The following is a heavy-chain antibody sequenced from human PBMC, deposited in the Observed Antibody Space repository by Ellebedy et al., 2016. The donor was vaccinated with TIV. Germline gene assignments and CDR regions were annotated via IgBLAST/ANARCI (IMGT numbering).Heavy chain of an antibody. CDR1: GGSFSGYY. Sequence: MPGGSLRLSCAVYGGSFSGYYWSWIRQPPGKGLEWIGEITHSGSTNYNPSLKSRVTISVDTSKNQFSLRLTSVTAADTAVYYCARLRHYGGDSVWFFDLWGRGTLVTVSS. V-gene: IGHV4-34*01. CDR2: ITHSGST. CDR3: ARLRHYGGDSVWFFDL. J-gene: IGHJ2*01. D-gene: IGHD4-23*01.